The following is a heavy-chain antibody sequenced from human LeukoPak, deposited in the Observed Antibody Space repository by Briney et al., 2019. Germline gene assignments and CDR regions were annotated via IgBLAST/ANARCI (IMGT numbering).Heavy chain of an antibody. CDR2: MYPGDSDT. CDR1: GYIFTTYW. D-gene: IGHD6-13*01. J-gene: IGHJ4*02. CDR3: ARKRDSMSWVDY. V-gene: IGHV5-51*01. Sequence: GESLKISCKGSGYIFTTYWIGWVRQMPGKGLEWMGIMYPGDSDTRYSPSFQGQVTISADKSISTAYLQWSSLKASDTAMYYCARKRDSMSWVDYWGQGTQVTVSS.